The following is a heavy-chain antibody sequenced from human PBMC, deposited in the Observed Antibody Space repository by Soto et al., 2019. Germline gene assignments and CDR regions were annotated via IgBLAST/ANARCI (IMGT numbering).Heavy chain of an antibody. Sequence: EVQLLESGGGLVQPGGSLRLSCAASGFTFSTYAMNWVRQAPGKGLEWVSGIYGNGGGIAYGDSVKGRFTISRDNSNNMLYLQMHSLRVEDTAVYYCAKDRQPEGLWPFDHWGQGTLVTVSS. V-gene: IGHV3-23*01. CDR1: GFTFSTYA. CDR2: IYGNGGGI. J-gene: IGHJ4*02. CDR3: AKDRQPEGLWPFDH. D-gene: IGHD3-16*01.